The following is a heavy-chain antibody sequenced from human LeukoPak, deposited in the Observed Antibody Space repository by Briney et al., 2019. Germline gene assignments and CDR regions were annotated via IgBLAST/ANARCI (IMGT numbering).Heavy chain of an antibody. D-gene: IGHD6-6*01. CDR3: ARTLIEYSVSSCYFDY. Sequence: PGGSLRLSCAASGFTYTKHAMHWVRQAPDKGLEWVAVISYDGSNKKYADSVKGRFTISRDNSKNTLYLQMNSLRAEDTAVYYCARTLIEYSVSSCYFDYWGQGTLVTVSS. CDR2: ISYDGSNK. CDR1: GFTYTKHA. J-gene: IGHJ4*02. V-gene: IGHV3-30*04.